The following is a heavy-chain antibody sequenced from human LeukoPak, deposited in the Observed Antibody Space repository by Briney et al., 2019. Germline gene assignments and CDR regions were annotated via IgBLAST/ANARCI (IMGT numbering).Heavy chain of an antibody. D-gene: IGHD6-13*01. CDR3: ARDAIAAAAGGFYYYYYMDV. CDR1: GYSISSGYY. CDR2: IYTSGST. V-gene: IGHV4-61*02. J-gene: IGHJ6*03. Sequence: SETLSLTCTVSGYSISSGYYWGWIRQPAGKGLEWIGRIYTSGSTNYNPSLKSRVTISVDTSKNQFSLKLSSVTAADTAVYYCARDAIAAAAGGFYYYYYMDVWGKGTTVTVSS.